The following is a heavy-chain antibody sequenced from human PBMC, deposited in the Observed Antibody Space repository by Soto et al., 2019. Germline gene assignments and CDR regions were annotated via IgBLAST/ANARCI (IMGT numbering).Heavy chain of an antibody. V-gene: IGHV4-39*01. CDR2: ISSSGST. CDR1: GGSISSSSYY. Sequence: SETLSLTCTVSGGSISSSSYYWGWIRQPPGKGLEWIGSISSSGSTYYKPSLKSRVAMSVDTSKNQFSIKLTSVTAADTAVYNGARQNWSSFAYWGQGTLVPVSS. J-gene: IGHJ4*02. CDR3: ARQNWSSFAY. D-gene: IGHD1-1*01.